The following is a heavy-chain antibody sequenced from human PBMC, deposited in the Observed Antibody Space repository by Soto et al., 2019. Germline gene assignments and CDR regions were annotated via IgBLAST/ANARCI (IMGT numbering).Heavy chain of an antibody. V-gene: IGHV1-18*01. CDR2: ISAYNGNT. Sequence: ASVKVSCTASGYTFTSYGISWVRQAPGQGLEWMGWISAYNGNTNYAQKLQGRVTMTTDTSTSTAYMELRSLRSDDTAVYYCGRDRVTMVRGPYGHYYMDVWGKGTTVTVSS. CDR1: GYTFTSYG. CDR3: GRDRVTMVRGPYGHYYMDV. J-gene: IGHJ6*03. D-gene: IGHD3-10*01.